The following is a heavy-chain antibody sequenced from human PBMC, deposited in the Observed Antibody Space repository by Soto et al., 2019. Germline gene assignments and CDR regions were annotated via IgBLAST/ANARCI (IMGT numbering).Heavy chain of an antibody. CDR1: GFTFSSYW. Sequence: GGSLRLSCAASGFTFSSYWMSWVRQAPGKGLEWVANIKQDGSEKYYVDSVKGRFTISRDNAKNSLYLQMNSLRAEDAAVYYCARDRYSYYDFWSGSLPYYYYGMDVWGQGTTVTVSS. J-gene: IGHJ6*02. D-gene: IGHD3-3*01. V-gene: IGHV3-7*01. CDR2: IKQDGSEK. CDR3: ARDRYSYYDFWSGSLPYYYYGMDV.